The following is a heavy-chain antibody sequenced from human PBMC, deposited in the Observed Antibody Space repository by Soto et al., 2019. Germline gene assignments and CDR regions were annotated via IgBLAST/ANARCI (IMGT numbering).Heavy chain of an antibody. Sequence: SETLSLTCSFLRCSMSPSYWSWIRQSPGKGLEWIANIYYRGNTNYNPSLESRVTISIDTSKNQFSLKLNSLTAADTAVYYCARHSKKTGDFDYYYGMDVWGQGTTVT. CDR2: IYYRGNT. CDR3: ARHSKKTGDFDYYYGMDV. CDR1: RCSMSPSY. V-gene: IGHV4-59*08. D-gene: IGHD7-27*01. J-gene: IGHJ6*02.